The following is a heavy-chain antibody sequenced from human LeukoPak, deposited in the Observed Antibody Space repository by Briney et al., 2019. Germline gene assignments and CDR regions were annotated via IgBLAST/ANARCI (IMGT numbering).Heavy chain of an antibody. CDR3: AKDLKTDGKWEVDY. D-gene: IGHD1-26*01. J-gene: IGHJ4*02. V-gene: IGHV3-23*01. Sequence: GGSLRLSCAASGFTFSSYSMSWVRQAPGKGLEWVSSISSSGSRTYYADSVKGRFTISRDNSKNTLYLQMNSLRAEDTAVYYCAKDLKTDGKWEVDYWGQGILVTVSS. CDR2: ISSSGSRT. CDR1: GFTFSSYS.